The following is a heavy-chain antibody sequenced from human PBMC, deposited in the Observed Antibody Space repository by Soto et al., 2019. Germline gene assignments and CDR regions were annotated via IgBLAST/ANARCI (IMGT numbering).Heavy chain of an antibody. CDR2: IYYSGST. D-gene: IGHD4-17*01. V-gene: IGHV4-30-4*01. CDR3: ARDNYGDTYYFDY. J-gene: IGHJ4*02. Sequence: QVQLQESGPGLVKPSQTQSLTCTVSGGSISSGAYYWSWVRQPPGKGLEWIGYIYYSGSTYYNPSLKSRVTISVDTSKNQFSLKLSSVTATDTAVYYCARDNYGDTYYFDYWGQGTLVTVSS. CDR1: GGSISSGAYY.